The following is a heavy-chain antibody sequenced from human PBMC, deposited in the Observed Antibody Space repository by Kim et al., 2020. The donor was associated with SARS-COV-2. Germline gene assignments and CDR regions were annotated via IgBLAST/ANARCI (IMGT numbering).Heavy chain of an antibody. Sequence: GGSLRLSCAASGFTFSNAWMSWVRQAPGKGLEWVGRIKSKTDGGTTDYAAPVKGRFTISRDDSKNTLYLQMNSLKTEDTAVYYCTARKSIAALGIDYWGQGTLVTVSS. J-gene: IGHJ4*02. CDR2: IKSKTDGGTT. V-gene: IGHV3-15*01. CDR3: TARKSIAALGIDY. CDR1: GFTFSNAW. D-gene: IGHD6-6*01.